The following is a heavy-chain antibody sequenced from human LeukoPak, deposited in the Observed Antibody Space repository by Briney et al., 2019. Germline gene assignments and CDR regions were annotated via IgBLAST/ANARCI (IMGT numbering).Heavy chain of an antibody. CDR3: ATSARTDAFDI. J-gene: IGHJ3*02. CDR2: ISSSSSYI. D-gene: IGHD6-6*01. CDR1: GFTFSSYS. Sequence: GGSLRLSCAASGFTFSSYSMNWVRQAPGKGLEWVSYISSSSSYIYYADSVKGRFTISRDNAKNSLYLQMNSLRAEDTAVYYCATSARTDAFDIWGQGTMVTVSS. V-gene: IGHV3-21*05.